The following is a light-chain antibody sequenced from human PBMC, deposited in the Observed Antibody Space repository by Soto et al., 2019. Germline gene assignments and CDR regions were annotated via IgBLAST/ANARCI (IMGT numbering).Light chain of an antibody. CDR3: CSYAGNFHVV. J-gene: IGLJ2*01. CDR1: SSDVGSYNY. Sequence: QSALTQPRSVSGSPGQSVTISCTGTSSDVGSYNYVSWYQQHPGKAPKLMIYDVSQRPSGVPDRFSGSKSGNTASLTISGLQAEDEADYSCCSYAGNFHVVFGGGTKFTVL. CDR2: DVS. V-gene: IGLV2-11*01.